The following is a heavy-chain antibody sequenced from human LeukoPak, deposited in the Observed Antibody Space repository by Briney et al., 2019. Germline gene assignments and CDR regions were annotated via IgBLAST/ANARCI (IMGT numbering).Heavy chain of an antibody. J-gene: IGHJ6*02. CDR2: ISWNSGSI. Sequence: GRSLRLSCAASGFTFDDYAMHWVRQAPGKGLEWVSGISWNSGSIGYADSVKGRFTISRDNAKNSLYLQMNSLRAEDTAVYYCAREYYDFWSGYPGDYYYYYGMDVWGQGTTVTVSS. CDR3: AREYYDFWSGYPGDYYYYYGMDV. CDR1: GFTFDDYA. V-gene: IGHV3-9*01. D-gene: IGHD3-3*01.